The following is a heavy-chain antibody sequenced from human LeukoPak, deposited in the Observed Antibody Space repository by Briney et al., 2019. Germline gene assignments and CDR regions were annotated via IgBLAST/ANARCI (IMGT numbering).Heavy chain of an antibody. CDR1: GFSVNNKY. CDR2: IYGDTST. Sequence: GGSLRLSCAASGFSVNNKYMNWVRQAPGKGLEWVSLIYGDTSTNYADSVKGRFTISRDTSKNTLYRQMNSLRVEDTAVYYCAKGPRPGSSGYPNLDHWGQGTLVTVSS. J-gene: IGHJ4*02. V-gene: IGHV3-53*01. D-gene: IGHD3-22*01. CDR3: AKGPRPGSSGYPNLDH.